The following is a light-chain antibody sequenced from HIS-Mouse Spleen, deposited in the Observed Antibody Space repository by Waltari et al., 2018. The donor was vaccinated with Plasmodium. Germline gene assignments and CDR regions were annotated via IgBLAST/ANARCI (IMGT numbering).Light chain of an antibody. CDR3: QQYGSSGT. Sequence: EIVLTQSPGTLSLSPGERATLSCRASQSVSSSYLAWYQQKPGQAPRLLIYGASSRATGIPDRFSGSGSGTDFTLTISRLEPEDFAVSYCQQYGSSGTFGQGTKVEIK. CDR2: GAS. J-gene: IGKJ1*01. V-gene: IGKV3-20*01. CDR1: QSVSSSY.